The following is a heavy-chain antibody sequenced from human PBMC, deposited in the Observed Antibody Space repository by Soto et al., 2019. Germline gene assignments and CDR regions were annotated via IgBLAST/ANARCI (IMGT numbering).Heavy chain of an antibody. Sequence: HVQLVESGGGVVQPGRSLRLSCAVSGFNFSTYGMHWVRQAPGKGLEWVAVISYDGSHKAFADSVKGRIAISRDNSKNTLCLQMNSLREEDTAVYYCAKARVKTSSWPADWGQGTLVTVSS. CDR1: GFNFSTYG. V-gene: IGHV3-30*18. CDR3: AKARVKTSSWPAD. J-gene: IGHJ4*02. CDR2: ISYDGSHK. D-gene: IGHD6-19*01.